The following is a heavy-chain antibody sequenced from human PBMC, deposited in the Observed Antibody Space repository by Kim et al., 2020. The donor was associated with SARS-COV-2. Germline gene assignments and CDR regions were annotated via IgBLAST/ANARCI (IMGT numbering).Heavy chain of an antibody. CDR3: ARHHTAMVDYGMDV. D-gene: IGHD5-18*01. CDR1: GGSISSSSYY. Sequence: SETLSLTCTVSGGSISSSSYYWGWIRQPPGKGLEWIGNIYYSGSTYYNPSLKSRVTISVDTSKNQFSLKLSSVTAADTAVYYCARHHTAMVDYGMDVWGQGTTVTVSS. V-gene: IGHV4-39*01. CDR2: IYYSGST. J-gene: IGHJ6*02.